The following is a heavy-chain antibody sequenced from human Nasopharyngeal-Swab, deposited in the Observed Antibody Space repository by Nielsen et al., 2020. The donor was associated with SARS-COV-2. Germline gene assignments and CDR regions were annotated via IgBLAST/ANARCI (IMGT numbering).Heavy chain of an antibody. CDR2: IYTSGST. J-gene: IGHJ4*02. D-gene: IGHD1-14*01. CDR3: ARVHRTVGTFDY. CDR1: GGSISSGSYY. Sequence: SETLSLTCTVSGGSISSGSYYRSWIRQPAGKGLEWIGRIYTSGSTNYNPSLKSRVTISVDTSKNQFSLKLSSVTAADTAVYYCARVHRTVGTFDYWGQGTLVTVSS. V-gene: IGHV4-61*02.